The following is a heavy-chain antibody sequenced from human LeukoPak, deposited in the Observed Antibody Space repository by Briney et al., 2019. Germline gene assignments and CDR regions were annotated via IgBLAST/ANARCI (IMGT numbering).Heavy chain of an antibody. D-gene: IGHD3-9*01. CDR2: ISSSSSYI. CDR3: ARDLYDILTGYSSNFDY. V-gene: IGHV3-21*01. J-gene: IGHJ4*02. CDR1: GFTFSSYS. Sequence: GGSLRLSCAASGFTFSSYSMNWVRQAPGKGLEWVSSISSSSSYIYYADSVKGRFTISRDSAKNSLYLQMNSLRAEDTAVYYCARDLYDILTGYSSNFDYWGQGTLVTVSS.